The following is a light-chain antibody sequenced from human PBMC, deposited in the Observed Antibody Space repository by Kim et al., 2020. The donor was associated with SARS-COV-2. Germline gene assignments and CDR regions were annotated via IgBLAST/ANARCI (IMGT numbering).Light chain of an antibody. CDR1: QSVSSIY. CDR2: AAS. J-gene: IGKJ2*01. V-gene: IGKV3-20*01. CDR3: QQYDDSPYT. Sequence: EIVLTQSPVTLSLSPGERVTLSCRASQSVSSIYLAWYQQKPGQAPRPLIHAASTRATGIPDRFSGSGSGTDFTLTFSRLEPEDFAVYYCQQYDDSPYTFGQGTKLEI.